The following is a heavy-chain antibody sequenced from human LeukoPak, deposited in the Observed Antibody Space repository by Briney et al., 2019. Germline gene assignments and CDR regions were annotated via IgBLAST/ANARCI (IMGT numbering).Heavy chain of an antibody. J-gene: IGHJ4*02. CDR1: GFTFSSYW. CDR3: VRDGRSGWHFDY. CDR2: IKQDGSEK. D-gene: IGHD6-19*01. Sequence: GGSLRLSCAASGFTFSSYWKSWVRQAPGKGLEWVANIKQDGSEKYYVDSVKGRFTNSRDNVENSMFLQMNSLRAEDTAVYYCVRDGRSGWHFDYWGQGALVTVSS. V-gene: IGHV3-7*01.